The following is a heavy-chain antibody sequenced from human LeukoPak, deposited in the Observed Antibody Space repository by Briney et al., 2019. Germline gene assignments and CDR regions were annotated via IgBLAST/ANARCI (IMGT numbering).Heavy chain of an antibody. Sequence: GGSLRLSCAASGFTFSSYAMSWVRQAPGKGLEWVSAISGSGGSTYYADSVKGRFTISRDNSKNSLYLQMSSLRAEDTALYYCASRSSVAASGPGWGQGTLVTVSS. J-gene: IGHJ4*02. CDR3: ASRSSVAASGPG. D-gene: IGHD2-15*01. V-gene: IGHV3-23*01. CDR1: GFTFSSYA. CDR2: ISGSGGST.